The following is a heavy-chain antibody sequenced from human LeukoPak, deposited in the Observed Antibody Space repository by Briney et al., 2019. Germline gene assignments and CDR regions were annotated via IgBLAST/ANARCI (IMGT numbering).Heavy chain of an antibody. J-gene: IGHJ3*02. CDR3: AREQQLVRSFDI. V-gene: IGHV3-53*01. CDR1: GFTVSSNY. D-gene: IGHD6-13*01. Sequence: GGSLRLSCAASGFTVSSNYMSWVRQAPGKGLEGVSVIYSGGSTYYADSVKGRFTISRDNSKNTLYLQMNSLRAEDTAVYYCAREQQLVRSFDIWGQGTMVTVSS. CDR2: IYSGGST.